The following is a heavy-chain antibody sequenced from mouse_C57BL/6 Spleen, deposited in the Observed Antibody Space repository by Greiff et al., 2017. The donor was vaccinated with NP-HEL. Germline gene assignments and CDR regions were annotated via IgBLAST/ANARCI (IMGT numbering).Heavy chain of an antibody. CDR3: TIPIYYGNPWLAMDY. CDR2: IYPGNSDT. CDR1: GYTFTSYW. D-gene: IGHD2-1*01. Sequence: EVKLQESGTVLARPGASVKMSCKTSGYTFTSYWMHWVKQRPGQGLEWIGAIYPGNSDTSYNQKFKGKAKLTAVTSASTAYMELSSLTNEDSAVYYCTIPIYYGNPWLAMDYWGQGTSVTVSS. V-gene: IGHV1-5*01. J-gene: IGHJ4*01.